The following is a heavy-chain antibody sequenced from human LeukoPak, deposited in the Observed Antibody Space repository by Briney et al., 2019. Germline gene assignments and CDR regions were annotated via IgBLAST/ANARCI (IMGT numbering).Heavy chain of an antibody. D-gene: IGHD2-15*01. J-gene: IGHJ4*02. Sequence: SVKVSCKASGGTFSTYAINWVRQAPGQGLEWMGGIKPIFGAAKYKQKFPGRITITADESTTTAYMELSSLRSEDTAVYYCALPFKGYCSGGSCPHIYCGGYWGQGTLVTVSS. CDR3: ALPFKGYCSGGSCPHIYCGGY. CDR1: GGTFSTYA. V-gene: IGHV1-69*01. CDR2: IKPIFGAA.